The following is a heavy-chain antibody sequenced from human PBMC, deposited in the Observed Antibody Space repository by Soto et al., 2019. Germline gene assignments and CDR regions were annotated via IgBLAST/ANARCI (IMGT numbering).Heavy chain of an antibody. CDR3: AKSPEDYDLDYYYYMDV. CDR2: ISGSGGST. D-gene: IGHD3-3*01. Sequence: PGGSLRLSCAASGFTFSSYAMSLIRQAPGKGLDWVSAISGSGGSTYYADSVKGRFTISRDNSKNTLYLQMNSLRAEDTAVYYCAKSPEDYDLDYYYYMDVWGKGTTVTVSS. V-gene: IGHV3-23*01. CDR1: GFTFSSYA. J-gene: IGHJ6*03.